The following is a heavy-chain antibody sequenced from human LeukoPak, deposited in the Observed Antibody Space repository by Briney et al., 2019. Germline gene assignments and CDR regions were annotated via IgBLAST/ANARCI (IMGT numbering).Heavy chain of an antibody. CDR1: GFTFSSYE. J-gene: IGHJ4*02. CDR3: ANGPVNQIDY. Sequence: PGGSLRLSCAASGFTFSSYEMNWVRQAPGKGLEWVAFIRYDGSNKYYADSVKGRFTISRDNSKNTLYLQMNSLRAEDTAVYYCANGPVNQIDYWGQGTLVTVSS. D-gene: IGHD1-14*01. V-gene: IGHV3-30*02. CDR2: IRYDGSNK.